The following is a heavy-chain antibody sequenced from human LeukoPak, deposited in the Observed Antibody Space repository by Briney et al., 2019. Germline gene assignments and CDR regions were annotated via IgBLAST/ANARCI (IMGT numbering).Heavy chain of an antibody. D-gene: IGHD3-9*01. CDR1: GYTFTSYV. V-gene: IGHV1-18*01. CDR2: ISAYNGNT. J-gene: IGHJ4*02. CDR3: ARTPTYYDILTGYYPGYYFDH. Sequence: ASVKVSCKASGYTFTSYVISWVRQAPGQGLEWMGWISAYNGNTNYAQKLQGRVTMTTDTSTSTAYMELRSLRSDDTAVYYCARTPTYYDILTGYYPGYYFDHWGQGTLVTVSS.